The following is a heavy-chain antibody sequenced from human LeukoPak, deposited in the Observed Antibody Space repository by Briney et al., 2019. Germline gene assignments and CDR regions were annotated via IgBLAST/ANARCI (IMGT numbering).Heavy chain of an antibody. CDR2: INQNEVVK. CDR3: TRTVNAASDF. D-gene: IGHD2-15*01. CDR1: GFTFSSYA. Sequence: GGSLRLSCAASGFTFSSYAMHWVRQAPGKGLEWVASINQNEVVKYYVDSVKGRFTISRDNAKTSLFLQMNSLRIDDTAMYYCTRTVNAASDFWGQGTLVTVSS. J-gene: IGHJ4*02. V-gene: IGHV3-7*03.